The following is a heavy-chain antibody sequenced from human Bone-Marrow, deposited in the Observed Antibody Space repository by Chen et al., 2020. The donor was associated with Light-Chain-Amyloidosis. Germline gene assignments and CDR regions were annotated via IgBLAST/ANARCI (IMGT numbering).Heavy chain of an antibody. CDR3: AREGTAMGRGQFLNFFYYMDV. CDR2: IYTSGNT. CDR1: GASMTNGSHY. V-gene: IGHV4-61*02. D-gene: IGHD5-18*01. Sequence: GSGPGLVKPSHTLSLTCSVSGASMTNGSHYWSWIRLPAGKGLEWIGRIYTSGNTNYSPSLKSRVTISVDTSKNQFSLKLNSVTAADTAVYYCAREGTAMGRGQFLNFFYYMDVWGKGTTVTVSS. J-gene: IGHJ6*03.